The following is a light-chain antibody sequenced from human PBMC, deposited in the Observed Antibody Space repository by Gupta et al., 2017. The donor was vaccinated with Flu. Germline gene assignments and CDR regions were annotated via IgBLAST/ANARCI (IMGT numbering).Light chain of an antibody. V-gene: IGLV3-10*01. CDR1: ALPKKY. CDR3: YSTDSNNNHVV. J-gene: IGLJ2*01. CDR2: YHT. Sequence: GDALPKKYALWDQQKAGQSPVLVIYYHTKRPAGSPERVSGSSSGTMATLTVSGAQVEDDADYYCYSTDSNNNHVVVVGGTKRTVL.